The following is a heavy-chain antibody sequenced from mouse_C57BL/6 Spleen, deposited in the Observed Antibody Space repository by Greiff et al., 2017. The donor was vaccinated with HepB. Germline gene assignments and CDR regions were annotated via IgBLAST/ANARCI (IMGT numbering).Heavy chain of an antibody. V-gene: IGHV1-20*01. D-gene: IGHD1-1*01. J-gene: IGHJ3*01. CDR2: INPYNGDT. Sequence: VQLKQSGPELVKPGDSVKISCKASGYSFTGYFMNWVMQSHGKSLEWIGRINPYNGDTFYNQKFKGKATLTVDKSSSTAHMELRSLTSEDSAVYYCARSHYYYGSSPAWFAYWGQGTLVTVSA. CDR1: GYSFTGYF. CDR3: ARSHYYYGSSPAWFAY.